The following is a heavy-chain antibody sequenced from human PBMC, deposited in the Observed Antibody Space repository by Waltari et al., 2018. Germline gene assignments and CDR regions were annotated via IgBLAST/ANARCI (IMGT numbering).Heavy chain of an antibody. CDR2: IYWKVDT. V-gene: IGHV2-5*01. CDR1: GFSLSTTGVG. J-gene: IGHJ1*01. Sequence: QITLKESGLTLVKPTQTLTLTCTFSGFSLSTTGVGVGWIRQPPGKALEWLANIYWKVDTRYSPSLSGRLTLTKATSKTQVVLTMRNMDPMDTATYYCAHSQNPNYDVLTGAHSQYFQHWGQGTLVTVSS. D-gene: IGHD3-9*01. CDR3: AHSQNPNYDVLTGAHSQYFQH.